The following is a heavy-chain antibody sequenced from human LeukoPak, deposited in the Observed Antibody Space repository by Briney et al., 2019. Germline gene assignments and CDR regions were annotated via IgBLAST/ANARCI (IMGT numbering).Heavy chain of an antibody. Sequence: SETLSLTCTVSGYSVSSGYFWGWIRQPPGKRLEWIGNMYHTGTTYYNPSLKSRVTISVDTSKNQFSLKLSSVTAADTAVYYCARVSSSEGDQYSYYMDVWGKGTTVTISS. CDR1: GYSVSSGYF. D-gene: IGHD2-2*01. V-gene: IGHV4-38-2*02. CDR3: ARVSSSEGDQYSYYMDV. J-gene: IGHJ6*03. CDR2: MYHTGTT.